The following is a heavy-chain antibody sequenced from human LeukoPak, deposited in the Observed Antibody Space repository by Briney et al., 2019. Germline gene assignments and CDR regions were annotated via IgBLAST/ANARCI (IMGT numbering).Heavy chain of an antibody. CDR3: AKDHYDFWSGHSYYYGMDV. CDR1: GFTFSSYA. CDR2: TSDDGSAK. Sequence: GGSLRLSCAASGFTFSSYAMHWVRQAPGKGLQWLALTSDDGSAKYYADSVKGRFTISRDNSKNTLYLQMNSLRAEDTAVYYCAKDHYDFWSGHSYYYGMDVWGQGTTVTVSS. V-gene: IGHV3-30-3*01. D-gene: IGHD3-3*01. J-gene: IGHJ6*02.